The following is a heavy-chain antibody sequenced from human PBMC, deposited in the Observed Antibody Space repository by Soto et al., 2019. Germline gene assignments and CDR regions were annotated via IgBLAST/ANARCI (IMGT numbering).Heavy chain of an antibody. Sequence: QALLEQSGAEMKKPGASLTVSCKASAGTFNSYAISWVRQAPGQGLEWMGGIIPIFGITNYAQKFQDRLTLTADKVTDNAYMELISLTSDDTAVYYCATYGVGLCAGTCTLNGFDVWGRGTAVTVSS. CDR2: IIPIFGIT. J-gene: IGHJ3*01. CDR3: ATYGVGLCAGTCTLNGFDV. V-gene: IGHV1-69*17. CDR1: AGTFNSYA. D-gene: IGHD6-13*01.